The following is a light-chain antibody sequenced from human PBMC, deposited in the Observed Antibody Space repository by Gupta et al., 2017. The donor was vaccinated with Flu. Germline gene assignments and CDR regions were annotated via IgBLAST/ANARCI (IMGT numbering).Light chain of an antibody. CDR3: GAWDRSRSGWV. J-gene: IGLJ3*02. Sequence: QSVLPHPPSVSAAPRHKVTISCSGGSSNIQNNDVSWYQQLPGTAPELLIYENNKRPSGIPDRGSGSKSDTSATLGITGRQTGGEADYYCGAWDRSRSGWVFGGGTKLTVL. CDR2: ENN. CDR1: SSNIQNND. V-gene: IGLV1-51*02.